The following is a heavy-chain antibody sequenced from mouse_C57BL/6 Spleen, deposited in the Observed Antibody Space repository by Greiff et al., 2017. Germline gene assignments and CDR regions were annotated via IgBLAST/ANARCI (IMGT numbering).Heavy chain of an antibody. Sequence: EVQLMESGAELVRPGASVKLSCTASGFNFKDYYMHWVKQRPEQGLEWIGWIDPENGDTEYASKFQGKATITADTSSTTAYLQLSSLTSEDSAVYYCTTTYDYDVGYYAMDDWGQGTSVTVAS. D-gene: IGHD2-4*01. CDR1: GFNFKDYY. CDR3: TTTYDYDVGYYAMDD. CDR2: IDPENGDT. V-gene: IGHV14-4*01. J-gene: IGHJ4*01.